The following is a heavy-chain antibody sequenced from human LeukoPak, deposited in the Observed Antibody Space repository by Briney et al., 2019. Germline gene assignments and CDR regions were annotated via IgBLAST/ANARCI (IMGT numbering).Heavy chain of an antibody. Sequence: GGSLRLSCEASGFTFRSYWMHWVRQAPGKGLVWVSGINGGGSTTDYADSVRGRFTISRDNAKNTLYLQLHSLRDEDTAVYYCIRGGGGWAYWGQGTLVTVSS. V-gene: IGHV3-74*01. CDR1: GFTFRSYW. J-gene: IGHJ4*02. D-gene: IGHD2-15*01. CDR2: INGGGSTT. CDR3: IRGGGGWAY.